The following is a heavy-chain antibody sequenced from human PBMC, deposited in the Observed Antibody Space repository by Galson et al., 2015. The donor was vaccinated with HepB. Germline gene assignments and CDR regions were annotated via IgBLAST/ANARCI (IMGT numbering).Heavy chain of an antibody. CDR3: ARARGLKYAFDI. V-gene: IGHV3-20*01. CDR2: INWNGGST. Sequence: SLRLSCAASGSTFDDYGMSWVRQAPGKGLEWVSGINWNGGSTGYADSVKGRFTISRDNAKNSLYLQMNSLRAEDTALYHCARARGLKYAFDIWGQGTMVTVSS. CDR1: GSTFDDYG. J-gene: IGHJ3*02. D-gene: IGHD5-12*01.